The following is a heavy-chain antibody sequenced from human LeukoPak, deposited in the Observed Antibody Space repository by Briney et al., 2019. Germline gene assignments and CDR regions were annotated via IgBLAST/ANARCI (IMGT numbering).Heavy chain of an antibody. CDR2: ISSSGSTI. CDR3: ARDHSGSPDY. V-gene: IGHV3-48*04. Sequence: PGGSLRLSCAASGFTFSSYWMHWVRQAPGKGLEWVSYISSSGSTIYYADSVKGRFTISRDNAKNSLYLQMNSLRAEDTAVYYCARDHSGSPDYWGQGTLVTVSS. D-gene: IGHD2-15*01. CDR1: GFTFSSYW. J-gene: IGHJ4*02.